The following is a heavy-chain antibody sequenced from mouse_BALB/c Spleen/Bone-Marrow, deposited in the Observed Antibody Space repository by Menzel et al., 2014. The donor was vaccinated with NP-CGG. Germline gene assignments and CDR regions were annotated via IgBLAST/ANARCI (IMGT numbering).Heavy chain of an antibody. CDR3: AREVAWFAY. V-gene: IGHV1-67*01. Sequence: QVQLQQSGPELVGPGVSVKISCKGSGYTFTDYAMHWVKQSHAKSLEWIGVISTYSGNTSYNQKFKGKATMTVDKSSSTAYMELARLTSEDSAIYYCAREVAWFAYWGQGTLVTVSA. CDR1: GYTFTDYA. J-gene: IGHJ3*01. CDR2: ISTYSGNT. D-gene: IGHD1-1*02.